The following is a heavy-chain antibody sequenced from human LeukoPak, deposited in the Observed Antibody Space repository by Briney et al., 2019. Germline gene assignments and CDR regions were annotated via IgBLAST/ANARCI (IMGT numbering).Heavy chain of an antibody. J-gene: IGHJ5*02. CDR3: ARGRYCSSTSCYSRWFDP. Sequence: PSETPSLTCAVYGGSFSGYYWSWIRQPPGKGLEWIGEINHSGSTNYNPSLKSRVTISVDTSKNQFSLKLSSVTAADTAVYYCARGRYCSSTSCYSRWFDPWGQGTLVTVSS. D-gene: IGHD2-2*01. CDR2: INHSGST. V-gene: IGHV4-34*01. CDR1: GGSFSGYY.